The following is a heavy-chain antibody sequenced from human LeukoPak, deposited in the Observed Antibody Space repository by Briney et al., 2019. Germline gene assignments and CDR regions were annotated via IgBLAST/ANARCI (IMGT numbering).Heavy chain of an antibody. Sequence: GGSLRLSCAASGFTFSSYAMSWVRQAPGKGLEWVSVISGSGDNTYYADSVKGRFTISRDNSKNTLYLQMNSLRAEDTAVYYCAKENDFWSGYSDYWGQGTLVTVSS. J-gene: IGHJ4*02. V-gene: IGHV3-23*01. CDR1: GFTFSSYA. CDR2: ISGSGDNT. CDR3: AKENDFWSGYSDY. D-gene: IGHD3-3*01.